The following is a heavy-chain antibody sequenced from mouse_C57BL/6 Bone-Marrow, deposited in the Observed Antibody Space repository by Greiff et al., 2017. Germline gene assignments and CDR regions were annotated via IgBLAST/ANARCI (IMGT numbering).Heavy chain of an antibody. CDR1: GFTFSDAW. CDR3: TSDSRLEDYYAMDY. V-gene: IGHV6-6*01. Sequence: EVHLVESGGGLVQPGGSMKLSCAASGFTFSDAWMDWVRQSPEKGLEWVAEIRNKANNHATYYAESVKGRFTISRDDSKSSVYLQMNSLRAEDTGIYYCTSDSRLEDYYAMDYWGQGTSVTVSS. J-gene: IGHJ4*01. CDR2: IRNKANNHAT. D-gene: IGHD3-2*01.